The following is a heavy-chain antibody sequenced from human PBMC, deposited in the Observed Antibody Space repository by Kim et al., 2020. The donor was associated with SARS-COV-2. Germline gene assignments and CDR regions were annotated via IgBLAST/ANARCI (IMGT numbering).Heavy chain of an antibody. CDR1: GFTFSRFA. V-gene: IGHV3-30*04. CDR2: MSDDGSKK. J-gene: IGHJ6*02. D-gene: IGHD3-10*01. CDR3: ARSAGIVLVRGVIHGNYYSGLDV. Sequence: GGSLRLSCSGSGFTFSRFAMHWVRQAPGKGLEWVAVMSDDGSKKYHAESVKGRFTISRDNSKNTLYLQMNSLTTEDTAVYYCARSAGIVLVRGVIHGNYYSGLDVWGQGTTVTASS.